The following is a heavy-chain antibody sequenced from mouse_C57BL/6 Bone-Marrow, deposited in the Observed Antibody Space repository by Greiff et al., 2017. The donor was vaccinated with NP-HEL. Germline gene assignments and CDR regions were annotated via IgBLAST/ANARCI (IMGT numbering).Heavy chain of an antibody. J-gene: IGHJ4*01. CDR3: TSYGSSSYYAMDY. CDR2: IDPGNGDT. CDR1: GFNIKDDY. Sequence: VQLKQSGAELVRPGASVKLSCTASGFNIKDDYMHWVKQRPEQGLEWIGWIDPGNGDTEYASKFQGKATLTAATSSNTPYLQLSSLTSEHTSVYYCTSYGSSSYYAMDYWGQGTSVTVSS. D-gene: IGHD1-1*01. V-gene: IGHV14-4*01.